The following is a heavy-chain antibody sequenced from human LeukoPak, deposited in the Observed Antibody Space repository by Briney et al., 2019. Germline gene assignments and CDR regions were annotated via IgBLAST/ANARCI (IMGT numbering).Heavy chain of an antibody. J-gene: IGHJ5*02. CDR3: ARDPGSNWFDP. Sequence: ASVKVSCKASGYTFTGYYIHWVRQAPGQGLEWMGWINPNSGGTNYAQKFQGGVTMTRDTSISTAYMELSSLISDDTAVYYCARDPGSNWFDPWGQGTLVTVSS. V-gene: IGHV1-2*02. CDR1: GYTFTGYY. CDR2: INPNSGGT. D-gene: IGHD3-10*01.